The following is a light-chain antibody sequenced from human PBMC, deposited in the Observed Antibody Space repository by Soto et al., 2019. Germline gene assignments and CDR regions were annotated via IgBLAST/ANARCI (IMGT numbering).Light chain of an antibody. J-gene: IGKJ4*01. CDR2: AAS. Sequence: DIHVPHSPSSLAASVGDRVNITCRAGQTIHTYVNWFQVKPGQAPKLLIFAASTLQSGVPSRFSGTGSGTDFTLTISSLQPEDFATYYCQQSYSNFYSFGGGTKVDIK. CDR3: QQSYSNFYS. V-gene: IGKV1-39*01. CDR1: QTIHTY.